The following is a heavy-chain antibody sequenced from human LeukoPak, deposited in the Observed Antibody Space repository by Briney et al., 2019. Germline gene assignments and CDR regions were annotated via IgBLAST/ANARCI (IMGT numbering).Heavy chain of an antibody. CDR1: GGSISSSSDY. D-gene: IGHD2-21*02. CDR3: ARATVTATFDY. J-gene: IGHJ4*02. V-gene: IGHV4-39*01. Sequence: SETLSLTCTVAGGSISSSSDYWGWIRQPPGKGREWIGSIYYSGSTYYNPSLKSRVTISVDTSKNQFSLKLSSVTAADTAVYYCARATVTATFDYWGQGTLVTVSS. CDR2: IYYSGST.